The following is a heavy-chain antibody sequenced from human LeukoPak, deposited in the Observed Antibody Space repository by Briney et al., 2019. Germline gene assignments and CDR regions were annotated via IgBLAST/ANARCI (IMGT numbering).Heavy chain of an antibody. CDR1: GFTFSSYP. CDR2: ISYDGSEK. D-gene: IGHD2-15*01. Sequence: GGSLRLSCAASGFTFSSYPMHWVRQAPGKGLEWVAIISYDGSEKHYADPVKGRFTISRDNSKSTLYLQMNSLRVEDTAVYYCVTRGLGSGAHFDYWGQGTLVTVSS. CDR3: VTRGLGSGAHFDY. V-gene: IGHV3-30-3*01. J-gene: IGHJ4*02.